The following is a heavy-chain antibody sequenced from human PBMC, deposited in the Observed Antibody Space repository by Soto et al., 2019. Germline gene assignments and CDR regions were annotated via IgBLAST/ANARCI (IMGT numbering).Heavy chain of an antibody. CDR3: ARELPAGAGTFREDAFDI. D-gene: IGHD6-13*01. V-gene: IGHV1-69*15. J-gene: IGHJ3*02. Sequence: QVQLVQSGADVKKPGSSVKVSCKASGGTFSNYAFSWVRQAPGQGLDWMGTIIPIFGTTNFAQKFQGRVTMTADESTTSVYMELSSLSCDDTAVYYFARELPAGAGTFREDAFDIWGQGTTVTVSS. CDR1: GGTFSNYA. CDR2: IIPIFGTT.